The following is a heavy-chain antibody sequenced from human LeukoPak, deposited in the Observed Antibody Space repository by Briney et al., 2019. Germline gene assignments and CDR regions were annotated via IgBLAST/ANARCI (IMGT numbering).Heavy chain of an antibody. Sequence: GGSLRLSCAASGFTFSSNYMSWVRQAPGKGLEWVSVIYSGGSTYYADSVKGRFTISRDNSKNTLYLQMNSLRAEDTAVYYCARDQRRFGELLRFDYWGQGTLVTVSS. CDR1: GFTFSSNY. J-gene: IGHJ4*02. CDR2: IYSGGST. V-gene: IGHV3-53*01. D-gene: IGHD3-10*01. CDR3: ARDQRRFGELLRFDY.